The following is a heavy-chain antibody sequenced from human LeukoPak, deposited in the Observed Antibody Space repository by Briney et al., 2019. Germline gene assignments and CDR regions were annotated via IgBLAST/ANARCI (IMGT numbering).Heavy chain of an antibody. CDR3: AKDLRGFGESANY. Sequence: PGGSLRLSCTASRFTFSSYAMSWVRQAPGKGLEWVSAISGSGDNTYYADSVKGRFTISRDNSKNTLYLQMISLRAEDTAVYYCAKDLRGFGESANYWGQGTLVTVSS. D-gene: IGHD3-10*01. J-gene: IGHJ4*02. V-gene: IGHV3-23*01. CDR2: ISGSGDNT. CDR1: RFTFSSYA.